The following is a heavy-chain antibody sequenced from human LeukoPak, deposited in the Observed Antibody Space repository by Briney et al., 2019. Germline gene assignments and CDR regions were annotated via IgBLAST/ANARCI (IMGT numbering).Heavy chain of an antibody. CDR3: ARVLPYYYDSSGYYWYAFDI. CDR1: GDSVTNHY. CDR2: IYYSGST. V-gene: IGHV4-59*02. J-gene: IGHJ3*02. Sequence: SETLSLTCIVSGDSVTNHYWSLIRQPPGKGLEWIGYIYYSGSTNYNPSLKSRVTISVDTSKNQFSLKLSSVTAADTAVYYCARVLPYYYDSSGYYWYAFDIWGQGTMVTVSS. D-gene: IGHD3-22*01.